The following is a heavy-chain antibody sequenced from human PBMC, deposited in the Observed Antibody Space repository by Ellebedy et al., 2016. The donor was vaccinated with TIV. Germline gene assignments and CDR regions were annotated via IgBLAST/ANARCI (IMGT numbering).Heavy chain of an antibody. CDR3: ASFYGMDV. J-gene: IGHJ6*02. CDR1: GATLTEVS. V-gene: IGHV1-24*01. CDR2: LDVEDGEA. Sequence: ASVKVSCKVSGATLTEVSMHWVRLAPGKGLEWMGGLDVEDGEAIYAQKFQGRVTMTEDTSTDTVYMELSSLRSEDTALYYCASFYGMDVWGQGTTVTVSS.